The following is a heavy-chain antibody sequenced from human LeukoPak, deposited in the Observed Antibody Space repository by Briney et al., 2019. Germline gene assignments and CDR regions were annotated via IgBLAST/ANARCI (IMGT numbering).Heavy chain of an antibody. Sequence: PSETLSLTCTVSGGSISSSSYYWVWIRQPPGKGLEWIGTVYYSGSTYYNPSLKSRVTISLDTSKNQFSLKLSSVTAADTAIYYCARDLYFPDTSGYKDYWGQGTLVTVSS. CDR2: VYYSGST. V-gene: IGHV4-39*07. D-gene: IGHD3-22*01. CDR3: ARDLYFPDTSGYKDY. J-gene: IGHJ4*02. CDR1: GGSISSSSYY.